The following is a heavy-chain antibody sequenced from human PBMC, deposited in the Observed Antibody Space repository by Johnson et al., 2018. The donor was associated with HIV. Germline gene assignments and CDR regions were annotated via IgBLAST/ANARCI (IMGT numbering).Heavy chain of an antibody. D-gene: IGHD1-14*01. CDR3: AKDPYSRKDAFDI. Sequence: VQLVESGGGLVRPGGSLRLSCAASGFTVSDNYLTWVRQAPGKGLEWVSVIYSGGRTYYADSVRGRFTISRDNSKNTLYLQMNSLRAEDTAVYYCAKDPYSRKDAFDIWGQGTMVTVSS. CDR1: GFTVSDNY. J-gene: IGHJ3*02. V-gene: IGHV3-66*01. CDR2: IYSGGRT.